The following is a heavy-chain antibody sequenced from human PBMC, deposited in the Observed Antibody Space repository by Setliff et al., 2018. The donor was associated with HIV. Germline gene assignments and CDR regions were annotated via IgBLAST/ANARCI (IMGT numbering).Heavy chain of an antibody. J-gene: IGHJ4*02. CDR3: ARGGGYDRSGYYPFDY. CDR2: IYYSGST. CDR1: GGSLSGYH. D-gene: IGHD3-22*01. Sequence: PSETLSLTCAVYGGSLSGYHWSWIRQSPGKGLEWIGCIYYSGSTYYNPSLKSRVTISEDTSKNQFSLKLSSVTAADTAVYYCARGGGYDRSGYYPFDYWGQGTPVTVSS. V-gene: IGHV4-34*01.